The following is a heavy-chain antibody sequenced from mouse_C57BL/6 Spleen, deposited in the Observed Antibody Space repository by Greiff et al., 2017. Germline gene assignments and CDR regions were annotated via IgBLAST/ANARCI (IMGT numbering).Heavy chain of an antibody. CDR1: GYTFTDYE. V-gene: IGHV1-15*01. J-gene: IGHJ2*01. CDR2: IDPETGGT. Sequence: QVQLKQSGAELVRPGASVTLSCKASGYTFTDYEMHWVKQTPVHGLEWIGAIDPETGGTAYNQKFKGKAILTSDKSSSTAYMELRSLTSEDSAVYYCTRSNWDRRDYWGQGTTLTVSS. CDR3: TRSNWDRRDY. D-gene: IGHD4-1*01.